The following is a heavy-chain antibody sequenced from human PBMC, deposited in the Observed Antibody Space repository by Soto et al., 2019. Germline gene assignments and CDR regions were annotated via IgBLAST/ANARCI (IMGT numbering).Heavy chain of an antibody. D-gene: IGHD3-3*01. Sequence: QVQLQESGPGLVKPSQTLSLTCTVSGGSISSDDYYWSWIRQPPGKGLEWIGYIFYSGSAHHNPSLKRRVTISVDTSKNQFSLKLSSMTAADTAMYYCARSIFGGVTAGYWGQGTLVTVSS. J-gene: IGHJ4*02. CDR2: IFYSGSA. CDR3: ARSIFGGVTAGY. CDR1: GGSISSDDYY. V-gene: IGHV4-30-4*01.